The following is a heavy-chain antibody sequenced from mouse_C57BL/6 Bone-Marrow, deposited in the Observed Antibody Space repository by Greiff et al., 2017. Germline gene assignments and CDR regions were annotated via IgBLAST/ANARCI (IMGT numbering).Heavy chain of an antibody. CDR2: ISDGGSYT. Sequence: EVKVEESGGGLVKPGGSLKLSCAASGFTFSSYAMSWVRQTPEKRLEWVATISDGGSYTYYPDNVKGRFTISRANAKNNLYLQMSHLKSEDTAMYYCARDEGKAYWGQGTLVTVSA. J-gene: IGHJ3*01. V-gene: IGHV5-4*01. CDR1: GFTFSSYA. CDR3: ARDEGKAY.